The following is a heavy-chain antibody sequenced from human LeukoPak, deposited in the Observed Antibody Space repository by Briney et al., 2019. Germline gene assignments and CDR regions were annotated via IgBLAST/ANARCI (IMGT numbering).Heavy chain of an antibody. CDR1: GFTFSSYA. CDR3: ARDPDGSYTYYFDY. J-gene: IGHJ4*02. V-gene: IGHV3-30-3*01. Sequence: GRSLRLSCAASGFTFSSYAMHWVRQAPGKGLEWVAVISYDGSNKYYADSVKGRFTISRDNSKNTLYLQMNSLRAEDTAVYYCARDPDGSYTYYFDYWGQGTLVTVSS. CDR2: ISYDGSNK. D-gene: IGHD1-26*01.